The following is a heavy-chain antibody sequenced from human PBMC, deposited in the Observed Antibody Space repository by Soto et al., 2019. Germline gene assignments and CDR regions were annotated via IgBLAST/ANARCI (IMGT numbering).Heavy chain of an antibody. CDR2: INGDGSST. CDR1: GFTFSSYW. J-gene: IGHJ4*02. Sequence: EVQLVESGGGLVQPGGSLRLSCAASGFTFSSYWMHWVRQAPGKGLVWVSRINGDGSSTSYADSVMGRFTISRDNAKNTMYLQMNSLRAEDTAVYYCARDACSSTSCYLWYFDYWGQGILVTVSS. D-gene: IGHD2-2*01. CDR3: ARDACSSTSCYLWYFDY. V-gene: IGHV3-74*01.